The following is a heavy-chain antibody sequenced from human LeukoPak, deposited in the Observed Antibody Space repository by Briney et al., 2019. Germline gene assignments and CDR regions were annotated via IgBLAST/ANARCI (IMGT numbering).Heavy chain of an antibody. D-gene: IGHD2-2*01. CDR2: ISYDGSNK. CDR3: AREVDCSSTSCTYYYYGMDV. Sequence: GGSLRLSCAASGFTFSSYAMHWVRQAPGKGLEWVAVISYDGSNKYYADSVKGRFTISRDNSKNTLYLQMNSLRAEDTAVYYCAREVDCSSTSCTYYYYGMDVWGQGTTVTVSS. J-gene: IGHJ6*02. CDR1: GFTFSSYA. V-gene: IGHV3-30-3*01.